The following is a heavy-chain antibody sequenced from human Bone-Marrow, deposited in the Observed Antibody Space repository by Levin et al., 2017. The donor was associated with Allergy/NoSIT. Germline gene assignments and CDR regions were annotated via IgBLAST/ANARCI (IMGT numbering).Heavy chain of an antibody. J-gene: IGHJ4*02. Sequence: ASVKVSCKASGYTFALYFLHWVRQAPGHGLEWMGKINPATGDTTFAQNFQGRVTITRDKSASTVYMELSSLKSEDTAVYYCARGGAYAYWGQGTLVSVSS. D-gene: IGHD2-2*01. CDR3: ARGGAYAY. CDR2: INPATGDT. CDR1: GYTFALYF. V-gene: IGHV1-46*01.